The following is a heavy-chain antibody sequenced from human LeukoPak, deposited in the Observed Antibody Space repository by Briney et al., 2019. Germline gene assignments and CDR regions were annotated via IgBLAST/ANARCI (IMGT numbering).Heavy chain of an antibody. CDR2: ISWNSGII. Sequence: GGSLRLSCAASGFTFEDYAMYWVRQAPGKGLEWVSGISWNSGIIGYADSVKGRFTISRDNAKNSLYLQMNSLRAEDTALYYCAKADYYYYMNVWGKGTTVTISS. J-gene: IGHJ6*03. V-gene: IGHV3-9*01. CDR3: AKADYYYYMNV. CDR1: GFTFEDYA.